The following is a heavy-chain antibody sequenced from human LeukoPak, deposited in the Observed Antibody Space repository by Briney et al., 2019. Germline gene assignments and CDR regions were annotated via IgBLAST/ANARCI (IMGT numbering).Heavy chain of an antibody. CDR3: ARDRRVSPFVSPFDY. CDR2: ISAYNGNT. Sequence: GASVKVSCKASGYTFTSYGISWVRQAPGQGLEWMGWISAYNGNTNYAQKLQGRVTMTTDTSTSTAYMELRSLRSDDTAVYYCARDRRVSPFVSPFDYWGQGTLVTVSS. J-gene: IGHJ4*02. CDR1: GYTFTSYG. D-gene: IGHD2/OR15-2a*01. V-gene: IGHV1-18*01.